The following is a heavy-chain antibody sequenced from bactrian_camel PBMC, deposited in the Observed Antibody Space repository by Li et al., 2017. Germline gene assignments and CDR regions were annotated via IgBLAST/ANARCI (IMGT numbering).Heavy chain of an antibody. CDR1: GNINSTTC. V-gene: IGHV3S53*01. D-gene: IGHD1*01. Sequence: VQLVESGGGSVQAEGSLRLSCAASGNINSTTCVAWFRQAPGKRREGVAYIRVSGDGMDYRDSVAGRFTISVDNAKNTVYLQMNNLKTEDTAMYYCAKGRPLDKAWLPRSQGTQVTVS. J-gene: IGHJ4*01. CDR2: IRVSGDGM.